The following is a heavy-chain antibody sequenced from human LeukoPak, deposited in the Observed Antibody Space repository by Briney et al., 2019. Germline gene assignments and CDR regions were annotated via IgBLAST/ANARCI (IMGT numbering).Heavy chain of an antibody. D-gene: IGHD5-18*01. CDR1: GFTFSSYS. V-gene: IGHV3-48*04. CDR2: SNSNGETT. CDR3: ARQLGYSYGYAFDY. Sequence: GGSLRLSCAASGFTFSSYSMNWVRQAPGKGLEWLSYSNSNGETTYYADSVKGRFTISRDNAKNSLYMQMNSLRAEDTAVYYCARQLGYSYGYAFDYWGQGTLVTVSS. J-gene: IGHJ4*02.